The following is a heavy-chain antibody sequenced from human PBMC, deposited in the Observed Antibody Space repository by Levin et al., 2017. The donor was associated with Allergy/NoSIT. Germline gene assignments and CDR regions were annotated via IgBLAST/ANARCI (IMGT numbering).Heavy chain of an antibody. CDR3: AREREKGY. D-gene: IGHD1-26*01. V-gene: IGHV3-48*02. Sequence: PSETLSLTCAASGFTFSPYSMNWVRQAPGKGLEWVSYISSSSSTIYYADSVKGRFTISRDKAKNLLYLQMNSLRDEDTAVYYCAREREKGYWGQGTLVTVSS. CDR2: ISSSSSTI. CDR1: GFTFSPYS. J-gene: IGHJ4*02.